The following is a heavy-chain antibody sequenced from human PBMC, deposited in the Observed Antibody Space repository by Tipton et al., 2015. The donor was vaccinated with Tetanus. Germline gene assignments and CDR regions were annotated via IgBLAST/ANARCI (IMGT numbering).Heavy chain of an antibody. CDR3: GSFRDGYFDF. V-gene: IGHV5-51*01. CDR1: GYDFNYYW. D-gene: IGHD3-22*01. CDR2: IYPDDSDT. Sequence: QLVQSGAEVKKPGESLKISCKASGYDFNYYWIGWVRQMPGKGLEWMGLIYPDDSDTRYSPPFQGQVTFSADETISTAYLQWISLKASAPAIYYCGSFRDGYFDFWARGTLVSVSS. J-gene: IGHJ4*02.